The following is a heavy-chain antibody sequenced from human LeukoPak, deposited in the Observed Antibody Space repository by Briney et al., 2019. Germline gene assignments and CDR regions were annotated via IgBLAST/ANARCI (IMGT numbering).Heavy chain of an antibody. CDR1: GYTFTGYY. CDR2: INPNSGGT. J-gene: IGHJ6*03. CDR3: ARDRGYCGGDCYPHDAGYMDV. Sequence: ASVKVSCKASGYTFTGYYMHWVRQAPGQGLEWMGWINPNSGGTNYAQKFQGRVTMTRDTSISTAYMELSRLRSDDTAVYYCARDRGYCGGDCYPHDAGYMDVWGKGTTVTVSS. D-gene: IGHD2-21*02. V-gene: IGHV1-2*02.